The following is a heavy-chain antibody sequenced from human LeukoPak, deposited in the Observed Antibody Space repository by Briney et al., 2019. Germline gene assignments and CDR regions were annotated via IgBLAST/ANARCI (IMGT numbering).Heavy chain of an antibody. D-gene: IGHD5-12*01. Sequence: GASVKVSCKASGYTFTGYYMHWVRQAPGQGLEWMGWINPNSGGTNYAQKFQGRVTMTRDTSISTAYMELSRLRSDDTAVYYCGRGGNSCQDYVWFDPCGQGTLVTVSS. CDR2: INPNSGGT. CDR3: GRGGNSCQDYVWFDP. CDR1: GYTFTGYY. V-gene: IGHV1-2*02. J-gene: IGHJ5*02.